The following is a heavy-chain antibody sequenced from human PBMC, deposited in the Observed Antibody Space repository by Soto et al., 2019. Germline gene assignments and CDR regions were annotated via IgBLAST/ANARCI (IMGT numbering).Heavy chain of an antibody. CDR3: ARAAKINYDFWSGYYRRQDYYYCMVV. CDR1: GGTFSSYA. Sequence: SSVKVSCKASGGTFSSYAISWVRQAPRQGLEWMGGIIPIFGTANYAQKFQGRVTITADESTSTAYMELSSLRSEDTAVYYCARAAKINYDFWSGYYRRQDYYYCMVVWGQGTTVTVS. CDR2: IIPIFGTA. D-gene: IGHD3-3*01. V-gene: IGHV1-69*13. J-gene: IGHJ6*02.